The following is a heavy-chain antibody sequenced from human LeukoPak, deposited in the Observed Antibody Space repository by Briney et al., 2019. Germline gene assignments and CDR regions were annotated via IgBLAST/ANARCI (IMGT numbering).Heavy chain of an antibody. CDR3: ARATRTGRGGFLAFDP. D-gene: IGHD3-3*01. CDR1: GYTFTSYY. V-gene: IGHV1-46*01. Sequence: ASVKVSCKASGYTFTSYYMHWVRQAPGQGLEWMGIINPSGGSTSYAQKFQGRVTMTRDTSTSTVYMELSSLRSEDTAVYYCARATRTGRGGFLAFDPWSQGTLVTVSS. CDR2: INPSGGST. J-gene: IGHJ5*02.